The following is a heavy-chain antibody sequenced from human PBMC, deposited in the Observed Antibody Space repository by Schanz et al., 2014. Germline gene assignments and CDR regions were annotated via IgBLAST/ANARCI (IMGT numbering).Heavy chain of an antibody. D-gene: IGHD3-3*01. CDR2: ISSSSSYI. Sequence: DVQLVESGGGLVKPGGSLRLSCAASGFTFSSYGMNWVRQAPGKGLEWVSYISSSSSYIYYADSMKGRFTISRDNAKNSLYLQMNSLRAEDTAVFYCARVGGTYYDFWSGVPPTVMHDGFDIWGQGTMVTVS. CDR3: ARVGGTYYDFWSGVPPTVMHDGFDI. CDR1: GFTFSSYG. V-gene: IGHV3-21*01. J-gene: IGHJ3*02.